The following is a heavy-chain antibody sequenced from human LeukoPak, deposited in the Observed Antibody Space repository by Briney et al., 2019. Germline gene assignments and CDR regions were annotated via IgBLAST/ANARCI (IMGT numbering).Heavy chain of an antibody. CDR3: ARGVTIFGVVIKFYNWFDP. CDR1: GSTFSSYW. CDR2: INSDGSST. V-gene: IGHV3-74*01. J-gene: IGHJ5*02. Sequence: GGSLRLSCAASGSTFSSYWMYWVRQAPGKGLVWVSRINSDGSSTSYADSVKGRFTISRDNAKNTLYLQMNSLRAEDTAVYYCARGVTIFGVVIKFYNWFDPWGQGTLVTVSS. D-gene: IGHD3-3*01.